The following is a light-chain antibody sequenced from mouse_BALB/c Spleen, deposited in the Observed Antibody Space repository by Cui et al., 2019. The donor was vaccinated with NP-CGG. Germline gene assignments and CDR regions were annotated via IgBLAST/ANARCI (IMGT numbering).Light chain of an antibody. Sequence: QVVVNQASAPTTPPGETVTLTCRSSTGAVTTSNYANWVQEKPDHLFTGLIGGTNNRAPGVPARFSGSLIGDKAALTITGAQTEDEAIYFCALWYSNHWVFGGGTKLTVL. CDR3: ALWYSNHWV. J-gene: IGLJ1*01. CDR2: GTN. CDR1: TGAVTTSNY. V-gene: IGLV1*01.